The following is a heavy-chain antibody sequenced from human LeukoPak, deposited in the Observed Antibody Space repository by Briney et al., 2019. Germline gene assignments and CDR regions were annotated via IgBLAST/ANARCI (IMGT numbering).Heavy chain of an antibody. Sequence: ASVKVSCKVSGYTLTELSMHWVRQAPGKGLERMGGFDPEDGETIYAQKFQGRVTMTEDTSTDTAYMELSSLRSEDTAVYYCATTAYDSSGYPKYFQHWGQGTLVTVSS. V-gene: IGHV1-24*01. CDR3: ATTAYDSSGYPKYFQH. D-gene: IGHD3-22*01. J-gene: IGHJ1*01. CDR2: FDPEDGET. CDR1: GYTLTELS.